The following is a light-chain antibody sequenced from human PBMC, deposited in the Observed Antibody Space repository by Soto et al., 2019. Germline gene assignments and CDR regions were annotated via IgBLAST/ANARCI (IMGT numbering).Light chain of an antibody. CDR3: HQYGSSRNT. J-gene: IGKJ2*01. Sequence: DMVLTQSPGTLSLSPGETATLSCRASQTVRSSYLAWYQQKPGQAPRLLIYAASSRATGIPVRFSGSGSGTDFTLTISRLEPGDFAVYYCHQYGSSRNTFGQGTKVEMK. CDR2: AAS. CDR1: QTVRSSY. V-gene: IGKV3-20*01.